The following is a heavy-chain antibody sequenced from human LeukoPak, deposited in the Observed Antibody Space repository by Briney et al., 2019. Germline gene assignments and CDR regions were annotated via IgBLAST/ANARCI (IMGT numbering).Heavy chain of an antibody. CDR1: GGSISSYY. D-gene: IGHD6-13*01. J-gene: IGHJ6*02. CDR2: IYYSGST. CDR3: ARVRAAAGDYYYYYGMDV. Sequence: SETLSLTCTVSGGSISSYYWSWIRQPPGKGLEWIGYIYYSGSTNYNPSLKSRVTISVDTSKNQFSLKLSSVTAADTAVYCCARVRAAAGDYYYYYGMDVWGQGTTVTVSS. V-gene: IGHV4-59*01.